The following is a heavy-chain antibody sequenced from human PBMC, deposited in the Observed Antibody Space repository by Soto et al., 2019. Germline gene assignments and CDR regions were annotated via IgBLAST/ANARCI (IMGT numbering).Heavy chain of an antibody. D-gene: IGHD3-22*01. J-gene: IGHJ4*02. CDR2: ITGSGTST. CDR3: ARMVGGTYYYDSSGYYFDY. CDR1: GFTFSSYA. Sequence: GGSLRLSCAASGFTFSSYAMTWVRQAPGKGLEWISVITGSGTSTYYADSVKGRFTISRDNSKNTLYLQMNSLRAEDTAVYYCARMVGGTYYYDSSGYYFDYWGQGTLVTVSS. V-gene: IGHV3-23*01.